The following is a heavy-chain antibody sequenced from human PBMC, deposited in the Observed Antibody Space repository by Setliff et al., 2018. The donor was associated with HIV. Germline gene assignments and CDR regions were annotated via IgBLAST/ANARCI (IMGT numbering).Heavy chain of an antibody. Sequence: PSETLSLTCTVSGGSISSGSDYGSWIRQPAGKGLEWIGRIYTSGSTNYNPSLKNRVAISVDTSKNQFSLNLTSVTAADPAMYSCPSVGGTGSRNFLDSWGHGAPVTVSS. J-gene: IGHJ5*01. CDR1: GGSISSGSDY. CDR2: IYTSGST. CDR3: PSVGGTGSRNFLDS. D-gene: IGHD2-15*01. V-gene: IGHV4-61*02.